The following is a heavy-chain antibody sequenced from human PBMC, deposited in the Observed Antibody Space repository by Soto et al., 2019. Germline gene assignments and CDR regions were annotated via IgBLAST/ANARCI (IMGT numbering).Heavy chain of an antibody. V-gene: IGHV1-69*06. CDR3: ARAGVYYYDSSGYYYTNGMDV. CDR2: IIPIFGTA. D-gene: IGHD3-22*01. J-gene: IGHJ6*02. Sequence: QVQLVQSGAEVKKPGSSVKVSCKASGGTFSSYAISWVRQAPGQGLEWMGGIIPIFGTANYAQKFQGRVTITAEKSTSTAYMELSSLRSEDTAVYYCARAGVYYYDSSGYYYTNGMDVWGQGTTVTVSS. CDR1: GGTFSSYA.